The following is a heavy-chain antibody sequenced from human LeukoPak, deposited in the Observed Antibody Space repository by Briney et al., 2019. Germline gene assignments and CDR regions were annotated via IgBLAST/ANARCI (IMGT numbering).Heavy chain of an antibody. CDR1: GYTFTSYG. D-gene: IGHD3-22*01. J-gene: IGHJ3*02. CDR3: AREWERYYYDSSGENAFDI. V-gene: IGHV1-18*01. CDR2: ISAYNGNT. Sequence: ASVKVSCKASGYTFTSYGISWVRQAPGQGLEWMGWISAYNGNTNYAQKLQGRVTMTTDTSTSTAYMELRSLRSDDKAVYYCAREWERYYYDSSGENAFDIWGQGTMVTVSS.